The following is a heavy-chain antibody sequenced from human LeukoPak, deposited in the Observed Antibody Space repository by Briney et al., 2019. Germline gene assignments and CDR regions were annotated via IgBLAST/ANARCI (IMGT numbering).Heavy chain of an antibody. Sequence: PGGSLRLSCAASGFTVSSNYMSWVRQAPGKGLEWVSVIYSGGSTYYADAVKGRFTISRDNSKNMVYLQMNSLRAEDTAVYYCARGDMSHDYSMDVWGQGTTVIVSS. J-gene: IGHJ6*02. CDR2: IYSGGST. CDR3: ARGDMSHDYSMDV. V-gene: IGHV3-66*01. CDR1: GFTVSSNY.